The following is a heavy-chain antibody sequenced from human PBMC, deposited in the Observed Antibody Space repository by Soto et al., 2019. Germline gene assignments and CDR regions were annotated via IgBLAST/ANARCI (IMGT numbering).Heavy chain of an antibody. D-gene: IGHD5-18*01. V-gene: IGHV4-61*01. CDR2: IYYSGST. Sequence: PSETLSLTCTVSGGSVSSGSYYWSWIRQPPGKGLEWIGYIYYSGSTNYNPSLKSRVTISVDTSKNQFSLKLSSVTAADTAVYYCAREDRLRYSYGYILWGQGTLVTVSS. J-gene: IGHJ4*02. CDR3: AREDRLRYSYGYIL. CDR1: GGSVSSGSYY.